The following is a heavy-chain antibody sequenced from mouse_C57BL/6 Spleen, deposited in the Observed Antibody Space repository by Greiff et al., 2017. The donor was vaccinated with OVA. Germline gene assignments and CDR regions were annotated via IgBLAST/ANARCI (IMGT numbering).Heavy chain of an antibody. D-gene: IGHD1-1*01. Sequence: VQLQQSGAELVKPGASVKLSCTASGFNIKDYYMHWVKQRTEQGLEWIGRIDPEDGETKYAPKFPGKATITADTSSNTAYMPLSSLTSEDTAVYYCARNYYGSSYWYFDVWGTGTTVTVSS. CDR2: IDPEDGET. CDR3: ARNYYGSSYWYFDV. J-gene: IGHJ1*03. CDR1: GFNIKDYY. V-gene: IGHV14-2*01.